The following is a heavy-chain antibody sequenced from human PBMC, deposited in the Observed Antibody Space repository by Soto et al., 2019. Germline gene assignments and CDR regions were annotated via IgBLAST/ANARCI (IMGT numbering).Heavy chain of an antibody. J-gene: IGHJ4*02. CDR2: INPAGGTT. V-gene: IGHV1-46*01. CDR3: ARDGTFDI. CDR1: GYTFTRYF. D-gene: IGHD1-7*01. Sequence: QVQLGQSGAEVKKPGASVKVSCQASGYTFTRYFIQWLRQGPGQELDWMGLINPAGGTTSYAPKFRRSVTMTRETSTRTEYMVMSSVRSEDTAAYFCARDGTFDIWGQATLLTVPS.